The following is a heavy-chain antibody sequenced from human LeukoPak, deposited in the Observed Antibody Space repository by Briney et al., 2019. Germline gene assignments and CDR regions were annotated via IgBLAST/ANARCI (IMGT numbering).Heavy chain of an antibody. Sequence: TSETLSLTCTVSGGSLSGHYWSWIRQPPGKGLEWIGYIYYSGTTNYNPSLKSRVTISVDTSKNQFSLKLSSVTAADTAVYYCARGVYIAAAQYGYWGQGTLVTVSS. V-gene: IGHV4-59*11. CDR1: GGSLSGHY. J-gene: IGHJ4*02. D-gene: IGHD6-13*01. CDR2: IYYSGTT. CDR3: ARGVYIAAAQYGY.